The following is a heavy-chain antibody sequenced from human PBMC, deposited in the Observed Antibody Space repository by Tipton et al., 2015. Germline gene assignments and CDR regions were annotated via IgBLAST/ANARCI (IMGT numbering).Heavy chain of an antibody. V-gene: IGHV4-59*01. CDR1: SDSISKYY. CDR3: ARARGRHGGLSDS. CDR2: IQYSGST. D-gene: IGHD4-23*01. Sequence: TLSLTCSVSSDSISKYYWSWNRQPPGKELEWIGSIQYSGSTNYNPSLKSRVTISVDTSKTQFSLNMSSVTASDTAVYYCARARGRHGGLSDSWGQGILVTVSS. J-gene: IGHJ4*02.